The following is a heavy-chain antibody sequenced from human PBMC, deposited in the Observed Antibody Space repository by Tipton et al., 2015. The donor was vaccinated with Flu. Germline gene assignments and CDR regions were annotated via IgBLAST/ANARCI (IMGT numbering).Heavy chain of an antibody. CDR2: LSYDGTKS. CDR1: GLDLNSYG. CDR3: AKDAVFLHYDPSGYMGPLDS. V-gene: IGHV3-30*18. J-gene: IGHJ4*02. D-gene: IGHD3-22*01. Sequence: SLRLSCVASGLDLNSYGMHWVRQAPGKGLEWVAVLSYDGTKSHYADSLEGRFTISRDNSKNTLYLLMTRLRPEDTAVYYCAKDAVFLHYDPSGYMGPLDSWGQGTLVTVSS.